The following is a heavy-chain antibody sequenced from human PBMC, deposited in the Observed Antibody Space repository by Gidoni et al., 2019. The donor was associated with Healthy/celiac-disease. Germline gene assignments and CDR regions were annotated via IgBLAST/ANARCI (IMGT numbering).Heavy chain of an antibody. J-gene: IGHJ4*02. Sequence: EVHLLQSGGGFVQPGGSPRLSCAASAFTFSSYAMSWVRQPPGKGLEWVSAISGSGGSTYYADSVKGRFTISRDNSKNTLYLQMNSLRAEDTAVYYCAKVYGYGDYGRDYWGQGTLVTVSS. CDR1: AFTFSSYA. CDR2: ISGSGGST. D-gene: IGHD4-17*01. V-gene: IGHV3-23*01. CDR3: AKVYGYGDYGRDY.